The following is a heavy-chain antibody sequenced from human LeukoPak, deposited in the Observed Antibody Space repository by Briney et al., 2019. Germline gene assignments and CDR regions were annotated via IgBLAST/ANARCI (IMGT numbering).Heavy chain of an antibody. CDR1: GFAFSTYD. CDR2: IRYDGSNK. V-gene: IGHV3-30*02. CDR3: AKSTTYYYDSGDHYPYSTGD. D-gene: IGHD3-22*01. Sequence: AGGSLRLSCAASGFAFSTYDMHWVRQAPGKGLEWVAFIRYDGSNKYYADSVKGRFTISRDNSKNTLFLQMNILRAEDTAVYYCAKSTTYYYDSGDHYPYSTGDWGRGTLVTVSS. J-gene: IGHJ4*02.